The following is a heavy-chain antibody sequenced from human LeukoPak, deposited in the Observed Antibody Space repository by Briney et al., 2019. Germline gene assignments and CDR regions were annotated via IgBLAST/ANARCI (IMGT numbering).Heavy chain of an antibody. V-gene: IGHV1-2*02. CDR1: GYTFTGYY. J-gene: IGHJ6*02. CDR3: ARDVELYYYYGMDV. Sequence: ASVKVSCKASGYTFTGYYMHWVRQAPGQGLEWMGWINPNSGGTNYAQKFQGRVTVTRDTSISTAYMELSRLRSDDTAVYYCARDVELYYYYGMDVWGQGTMVTVSS. CDR2: INPNSGGT. D-gene: IGHD1-7*01.